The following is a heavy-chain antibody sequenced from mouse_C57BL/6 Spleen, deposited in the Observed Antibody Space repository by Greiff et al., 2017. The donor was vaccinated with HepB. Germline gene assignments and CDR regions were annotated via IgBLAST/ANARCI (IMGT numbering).Heavy chain of an antibody. Sequence: VQLQQPGAELVKPGASVKLSCKASGYTFTSYWMQWVKQRPGQGLEWIGEINPSDSYTNYNQKFKGKAKLTVDTSSSTAYMQLSSLTSEDSAVYYCAREIKGYYYGSSYVRRYAMDYWGQGTSVTVSS. CDR1: GYTFTSYW. CDR3: AREIKGYYYGSSYVRRYAMDY. J-gene: IGHJ4*01. D-gene: IGHD1-1*01. V-gene: IGHV1-50*01. CDR2: INPSDSYT.